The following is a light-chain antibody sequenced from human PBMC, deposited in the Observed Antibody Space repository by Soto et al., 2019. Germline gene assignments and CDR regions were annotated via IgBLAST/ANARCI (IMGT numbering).Light chain of an antibody. CDR2: DAT. Sequence: QAVVTQEPSLTVSPGGTVTLTCGSSTGPVTSGHYPYWFQQKPGQAPRTLIYDATNKHSWTPARFSGSLLGGKAAPTLSGAQPEDEAEYYCLLSYNGARVFGGGTKLTVL. CDR1: TGPVTSGHY. J-gene: IGLJ3*02. V-gene: IGLV7-46*01. CDR3: LLSYNGARV.